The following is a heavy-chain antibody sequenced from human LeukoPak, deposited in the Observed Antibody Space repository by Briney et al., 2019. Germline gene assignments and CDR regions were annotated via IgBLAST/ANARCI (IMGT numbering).Heavy chain of an antibody. V-gene: IGHV1-2*02. D-gene: IGHD3-10*01. CDR2: INPNSGGT. CDR1: GYTFTGYY. Sequence: GASVKVSCKASGYTFTGYYMHWVRQAPGPGLEWMGWINPNSGGTNYAQKFQGRVTMTRDTSISTAYMELSRLRSDDTAVYYCARGGLLWFGDPTQIFDYWGQGTLVTVSS. CDR3: ARGGLLWFGDPTQIFDY. J-gene: IGHJ4*02.